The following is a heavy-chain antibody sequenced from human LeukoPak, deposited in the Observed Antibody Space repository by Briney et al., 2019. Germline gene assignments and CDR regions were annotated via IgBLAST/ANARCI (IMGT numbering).Heavy chain of an antibody. Sequence: PGESLRLSCAASGFTFSSYSMNWVRQAPGKGLEWVSSISSSSSYIYYTDSVKGRFTISRDNAKNSLYLQMNSLSAEDTAVYYCARDSGIYYGFDAFDIWGQGTMVTVSS. CDR2: ISSSSSYI. CDR3: ARDSGIYYGFDAFDI. CDR1: GFTFSSYS. J-gene: IGHJ3*02. V-gene: IGHV3-21*01. D-gene: IGHD1-26*01.